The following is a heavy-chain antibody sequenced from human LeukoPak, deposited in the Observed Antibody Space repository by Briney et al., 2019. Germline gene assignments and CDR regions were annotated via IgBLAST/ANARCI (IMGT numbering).Heavy chain of an antibody. CDR1: GGSFSGNY. Sequence: RSSETLSLTCAVYGGSFSGNYWSWIRQPPGKGLEWIGEINQSGSSNYNPSLKSRVTISVDTSKIQFSLNLSSVTAADTAVYYCARGFSAVNWFDPWGQGTLVTVSS. CDR3: ARGFSAVNWFDP. J-gene: IGHJ5*02. D-gene: IGHD3-3*01. V-gene: IGHV4-34*01. CDR2: INQSGSS.